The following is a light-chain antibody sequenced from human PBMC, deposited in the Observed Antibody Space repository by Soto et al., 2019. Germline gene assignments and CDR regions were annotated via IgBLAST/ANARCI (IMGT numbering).Light chain of an antibody. CDR3: QQYNNWPRD. CDR2: GAS. Sequence: EIVMTQSPATLSVSPGERATLSCRASQSVSSNLAWYQQKPGQAPRLIIYGASTRATGIPARFSGSGSGTEFTLTISSLQSEDFAVYYCQQYNNWPRDFGPGTKVDIK. J-gene: IGKJ3*01. CDR1: QSVSSN. V-gene: IGKV3-15*01.